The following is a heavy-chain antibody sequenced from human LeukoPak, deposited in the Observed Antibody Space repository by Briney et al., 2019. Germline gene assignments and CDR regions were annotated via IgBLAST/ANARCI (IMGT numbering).Heavy chain of an antibody. CDR1: GGSFSGYY. CDR2: INHSGST. D-gene: IGHD1-26*01. J-gene: IGHJ4*02. V-gene: IGHV4-34*01. Sequence: SETLSLTCAVYGGSFSGYYWSWIRQPPGKGLEWIGEINHSGSTNYNPSLKGRVTISVDTSKNQFSLKLSSVTAADTAVYYCARGYPELGSDYWGQGTLVTVSS. CDR3: ARGYPELGSDY.